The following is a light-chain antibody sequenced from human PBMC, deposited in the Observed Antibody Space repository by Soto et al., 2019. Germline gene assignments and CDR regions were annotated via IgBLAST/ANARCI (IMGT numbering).Light chain of an antibody. CDR3: QQYDNLPLT. Sequence: DIQRTHSPSSLSASVGDRVTMACQASQDISNYLNWYQQKPGKAPKLLIYDASNLETGVPSRFSGSGSGTDFTFTISSLQPEDIATYYCQQYDNLPLTFGGGTKVDI. J-gene: IGKJ4*01. V-gene: IGKV1-33*01. CDR2: DAS. CDR1: QDISNY.